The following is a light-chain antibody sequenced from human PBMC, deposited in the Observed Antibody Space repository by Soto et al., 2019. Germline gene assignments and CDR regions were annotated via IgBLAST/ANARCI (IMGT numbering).Light chain of an antibody. J-gene: IGKJ1*01. Sequence: EILMTQSPATLSVSPGERATLSCMASKSVSSNLAWYQQKPGQAPRLLIYGASTRATGIPARFSGSRSGTEFTLTISSLQSEDFAVYYCQQYNNWRVTFGQGTKVEIK. CDR3: QQYNNWRVT. CDR2: GAS. CDR1: KSVSSN. V-gene: IGKV3-15*01.